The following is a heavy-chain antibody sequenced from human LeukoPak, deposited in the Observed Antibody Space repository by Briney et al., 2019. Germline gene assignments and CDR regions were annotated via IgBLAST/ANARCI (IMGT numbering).Heavy chain of an antibody. J-gene: IGHJ4*02. Sequence: PSETLSLTCAVYGGSFSGYYWSWIRQHPGKGLERMGEINHSGSTNYNPSLKSRVTISVDTSKNQFSLKLSSVNAADTAVYYCASWGDSSGYYYGFDYWGQGTLVTVSS. CDR1: GGSFSGYY. V-gene: IGHV4-34*01. D-gene: IGHD3-22*01. CDR2: INHSGST. CDR3: ASWGDSSGYYYGFDY.